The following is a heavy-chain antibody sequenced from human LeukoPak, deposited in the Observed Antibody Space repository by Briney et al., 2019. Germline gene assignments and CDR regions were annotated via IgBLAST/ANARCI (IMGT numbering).Heavy chain of an antibody. CDR3: ASPLLWFGESRAGAFDI. CDR1: GYSFTNYW. Sequence: GESLKISCKGSGYSFTNYWIAWVRQMPGKGLEWMGIIYPGDSDVRYSPSFQGQVTVSVDKSISTAYLQWSSLKASDTAMYYCASPLLWFGESRAGAFDIWGQGTMVTVSS. D-gene: IGHD3-10*01. V-gene: IGHV5-51*01. CDR2: IYPGDSDV. J-gene: IGHJ3*02.